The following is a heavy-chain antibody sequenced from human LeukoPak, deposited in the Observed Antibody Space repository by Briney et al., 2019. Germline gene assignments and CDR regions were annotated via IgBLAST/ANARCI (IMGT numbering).Heavy chain of an antibody. CDR2: MNPNSGNT. CDR1: GYTFTSYD. D-gene: IGHD1-26*01. V-gene: IGHV1-8*01. Sequence: GASVKVSCKASGYTFTSYDINWVRQATGQGLEWMGWMNPNSGNTGYAQKFQGRVTMTRNTSISTAYMELSSLRSEDTAVYYCARGIDSASPPLGTFEIWGQGTMVTVSS. CDR3: ARGIDSASPPLGTFEI. J-gene: IGHJ3*02.